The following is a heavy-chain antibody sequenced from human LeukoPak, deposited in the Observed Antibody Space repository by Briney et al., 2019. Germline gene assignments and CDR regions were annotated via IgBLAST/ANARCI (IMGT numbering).Heavy chain of an antibody. D-gene: IGHD2-21*01. J-gene: IGHJ4*02. CDR1: GDSISNYY. V-gene: IGHV4-4*07. Sequence: PSETLSLTCTVSGDSISNYYWTWIRQPAGKGLEWIGRIYASGSTNYNPSLKSRVTISVDTSKNQFSLKLSSVTAADTAVYYCARGVVIAPQTFDYWGQGTLVTVSS. CDR2: IYASGST. CDR3: ARGVVIAPQTFDY.